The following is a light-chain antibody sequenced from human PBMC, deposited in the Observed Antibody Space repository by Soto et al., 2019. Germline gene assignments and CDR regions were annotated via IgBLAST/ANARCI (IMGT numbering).Light chain of an antibody. CDR3: QQYEDLPLT. J-gene: IGKJ4*01. V-gene: IGKV1-33*01. Sequence: DIQMTQSPSSLSASVGDRVTITCQASQDISNYLNWYQQKPGKAPKLLIFDASNVETGVPSRFSGSGAGTEFTFTIHSLQPEDAATYYCQQYEDLPLTFGGGPKVGIK. CDR2: DAS. CDR1: QDISNY.